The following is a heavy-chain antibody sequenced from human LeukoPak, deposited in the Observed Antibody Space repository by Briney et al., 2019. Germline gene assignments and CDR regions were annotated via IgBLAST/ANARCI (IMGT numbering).Heavy chain of an antibody. CDR2: IYTSGST. J-gene: IGHJ4*02. Sequence: SETLSLTCTVSGGSISSYYWSWIRQPPGKGPEWIGYIYTSGSTNYNPSLKSRVTVSVDTSKNQFSLKLSSVTAADTAVYYCAAAAGPGIFDYWGQGTLVTVSS. CDR1: GGSISSYY. CDR3: AAAAGPGIFDY. D-gene: IGHD6-13*01. V-gene: IGHV4-4*09.